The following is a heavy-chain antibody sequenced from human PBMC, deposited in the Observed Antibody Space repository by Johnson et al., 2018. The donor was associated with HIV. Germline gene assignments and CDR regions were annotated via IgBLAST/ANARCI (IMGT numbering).Heavy chain of an antibody. Sequence: QVQLVESGGGVVQPGRSLRLSCAASGFTFSSYAMHWVRQAPGRGLEWVAVISYDANNKYYADSVKGRFTISRDNSKNTLYLQVNSLRAEDTAIYYCAKDRLAMGILDIWGQGTVVIVSS. CDR2: ISYDANNK. V-gene: IGHV3-30-3*02. CDR1: GFTFSSYA. CDR3: AKDRLAMGILDI. D-gene: IGHD5-18*01. J-gene: IGHJ3*02.